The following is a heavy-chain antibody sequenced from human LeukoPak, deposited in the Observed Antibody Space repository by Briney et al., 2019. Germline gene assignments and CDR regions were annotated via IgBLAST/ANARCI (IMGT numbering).Heavy chain of an antibody. CDR2: ISYDGSNK. CDR3: ARVLDYFFARDYYYDSSGFESTPDY. CDR1: GFTFSSYA. V-gene: IGHV3-30*01. Sequence: GGSLRLSCAASGFTFSSYAMHWVRQAPGNGLEWVAVISYDGSNKYYADSVKGRFTISRDNSKNTLYLQMNSLRAEDTAVYYCARVLDYFFARDYYYDSSGFESTPDYWGQGTLVTVSS. J-gene: IGHJ4*02. D-gene: IGHD3-22*01.